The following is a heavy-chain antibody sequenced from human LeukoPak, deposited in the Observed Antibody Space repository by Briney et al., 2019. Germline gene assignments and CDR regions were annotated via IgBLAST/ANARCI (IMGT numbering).Heavy chain of an antibody. CDR2: IYTSGST. CDR3: ARHGSSGGYVDAFDI. D-gene: IGHD6-19*01. J-gene: IGHJ3*02. CDR1: GGSISSYY. V-gene: IGHV4-4*09. Sequence: MTSETLSLTCTVSGGSISSYYWSWIRQPPGKGLEWIGYIYTSGSTNYNPSLKSRVTISVDTSKNQFSLKLSSVTAADTAVYYCARHGSSGGYVDAFDIWGQGTMVTVSS.